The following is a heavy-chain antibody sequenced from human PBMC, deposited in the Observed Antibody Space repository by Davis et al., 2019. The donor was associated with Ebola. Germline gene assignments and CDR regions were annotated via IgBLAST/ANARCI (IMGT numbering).Heavy chain of an antibody. D-gene: IGHD3-22*01. CDR2: ISYDGNNK. V-gene: IGHV3-30-3*01. CDR3: ASSTYYYDSSAPGGYYYGMDV. CDR1: GFTFRNYA. Sequence: PGGSLRLSCAASGFTFRNYAMHWVRQAPGKGLEWVALISYDGNNKDYADSVKGRFTISRDNSKNTLYLQMNSLRAEDTAVYYCASSTYYYDSSAPGGYYYGMDVWGQGTTVTVSS. J-gene: IGHJ6*02.